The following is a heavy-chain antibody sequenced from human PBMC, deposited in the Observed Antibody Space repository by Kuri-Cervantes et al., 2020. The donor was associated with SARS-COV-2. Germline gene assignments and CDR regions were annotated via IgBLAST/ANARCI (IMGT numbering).Heavy chain of an antibody. V-gene: IGHV4-38-2*01. CDR3: VRVADQQQLRWFDP. CDR2: LHHRGTT. Sequence: GSLRLSCDVSGYFSSAYYWGRIRQSPGKGLEWIGSLHHRGTTSYNPSLKSRVAISVDTSKNQFYLKLTSVTAADTAVYYCVRVADQQQLRWFDPWGQGILVTVSS. J-gene: IGHJ5*02. D-gene: IGHD6-13*01. CDR1: GYFSSAYY.